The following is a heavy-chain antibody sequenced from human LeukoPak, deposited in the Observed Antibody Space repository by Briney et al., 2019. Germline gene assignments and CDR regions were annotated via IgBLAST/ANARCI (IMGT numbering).Heavy chain of an antibody. D-gene: IGHD6-13*01. CDR2: ISWNSGSI. Sequence: GGSLRLSCAASGFTFDDYAMHWVRQAPGKGLEWVSGISWNSGSIGYADSVKGRFSISRDNAKNSLYLQRNSLRAEDTALYYCAKEGQQLVRDYYYYYMDVWGKGTTVTVSS. J-gene: IGHJ6*03. CDR3: AKEGQQLVRDYYYYYMDV. CDR1: GFTFDDYA. V-gene: IGHV3-9*01.